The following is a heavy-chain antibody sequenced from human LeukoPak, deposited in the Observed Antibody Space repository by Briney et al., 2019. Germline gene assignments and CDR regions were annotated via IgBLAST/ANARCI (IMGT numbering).Heavy chain of an antibody. CDR1: GYTFTGYD. CDR3: ARGRYCSGGSCYRRYYFDY. CDR2: MNPNSGNT. D-gene: IGHD2-15*01. Sequence: ASVKVSCKASGYTFTGYDINWVRQATGQGLEWMGWMNPNSGNTGYAQKFQGRVTITRNTSISTAYMELSSLRSEDTAVYYCARGRYCSGGSCYRRYYFDYWGQGTLVTVSS. J-gene: IGHJ4*02. V-gene: IGHV1-8*03.